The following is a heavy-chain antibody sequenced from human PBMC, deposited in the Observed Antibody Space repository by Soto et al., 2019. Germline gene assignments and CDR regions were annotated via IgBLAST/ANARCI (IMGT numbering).Heavy chain of an antibody. J-gene: IGHJ4*02. CDR3: ARGGYYDSSGYYFTNDFDY. D-gene: IGHD3-22*01. Sequence: VGSLRLSCAASGFTFSNYAMYWVRQAPGKGLEWVAVISYDGNNKYLADSLKGRFTISRDNSKTTLYLQMSSLGVEDTAVYYCARGGYYDSSGYYFTNDFDYWGQGTLVTVSS. V-gene: IGHV3-30*04. CDR2: ISYDGNNK. CDR1: GFTFSNYA.